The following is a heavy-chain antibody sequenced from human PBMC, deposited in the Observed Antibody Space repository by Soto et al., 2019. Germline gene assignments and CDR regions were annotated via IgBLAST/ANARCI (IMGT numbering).Heavy chain of an antibody. CDR1: GFSLSTSGVG. CDR2: IYWDDDQ. J-gene: IGHJ5*02. D-gene: IGHD3-22*01. CDR3: AHGNYYDSDNWFDP. Sequence: QITLKESGPTLVKPTQTLTLTCTFTGFSLSTSGVGEGWIRQPPGKALDWLAFIYWDDDQRYSPSPKSTLTITKDTSKNQVVLTMTNMDPVDTATYYCAHGNYYDSDNWFDPWGQGTRVTVSS. V-gene: IGHV2-5*02.